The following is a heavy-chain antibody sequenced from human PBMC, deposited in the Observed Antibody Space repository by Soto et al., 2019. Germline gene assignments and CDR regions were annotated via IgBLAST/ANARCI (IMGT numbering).Heavy chain of an antibody. J-gene: IGHJ3*02. V-gene: IGHV3-30-3*01. CDR2: ISYDGNNK. Sequence: QVQLVESGGGVVQPGRSLRLSCAASGFTFSSYAMHWVRQAPGKGLEWVAVISYDGNNKYYADSVKGRFTISRDNSKNTLYLQMNTLRAEDTAVYYCASALYYGSGRGAFDIWGQGTMVTVSS. D-gene: IGHD3-10*01. CDR1: GFTFSSYA. CDR3: ASALYYGSGRGAFDI.